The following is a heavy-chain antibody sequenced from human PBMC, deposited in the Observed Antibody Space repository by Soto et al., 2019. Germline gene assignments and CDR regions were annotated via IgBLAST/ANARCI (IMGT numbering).Heavy chain of an antibody. J-gene: IGHJ4*02. Sequence: SETLSLTCTVSGGSISSYYWSWIRQPPGKGLEWIGYIYYSGSTNYNPSLKSRVTISVDTSKNQFSLKLSSVTAADTAVYYCARDTLGYCSGGSCYGGILDYWGQGTLVTVSS. CDR1: GGSISSYY. CDR2: IYYSGST. D-gene: IGHD2-15*01. V-gene: IGHV4-59*01. CDR3: ARDTLGYCSGGSCYGGILDY.